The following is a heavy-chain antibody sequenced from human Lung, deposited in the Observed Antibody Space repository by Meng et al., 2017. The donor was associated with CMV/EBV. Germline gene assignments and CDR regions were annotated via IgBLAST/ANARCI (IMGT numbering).Heavy chain of an antibody. CDR1: GFTFSTDW. CDR2: INPDGSAK. V-gene: IGHV3-7*01. CDR3: ARSSSR. Sequence: GGSRRLCCAASGFTFSTDWMTWVRQAPGKGLEWVANINPDGSAKYYVDSVKGRFTISRDNAMNSLYLQMNSLRAEDTAVYYCARSSSRWGQGTLVTVSS. D-gene: IGHD6-6*01. J-gene: IGHJ4*02.